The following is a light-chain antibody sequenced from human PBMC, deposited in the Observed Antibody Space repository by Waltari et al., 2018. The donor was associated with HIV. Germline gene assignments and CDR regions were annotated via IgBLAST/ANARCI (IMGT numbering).Light chain of an antibody. CDR3: QQYNNWPYT. V-gene: IGKV3-15*01. CDR2: GAS. J-gene: IGKJ2*01. CDR1: QTVDSD. Sequence: ERVMTQSPTTLSVSPGERATLSCRASQTVDSDLAWYQQRPGQPPRLLISGASTRATGIPAMFSGSGSGTEFTLTINSLQSEDFAVYYCQQYNNWPYTFGQGTRLDIK.